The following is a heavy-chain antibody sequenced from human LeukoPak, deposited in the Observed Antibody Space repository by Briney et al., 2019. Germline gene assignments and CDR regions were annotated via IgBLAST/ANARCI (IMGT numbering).Heavy chain of an antibody. Sequence: GGSLRLSCAASGFTFSSYAMSWVRQAPGKGLEWVSAISGSGGSTYYADSVKGRFTISRDNSKNTLYLQMNSLRAEDTAVYYCARHIVATIYYYYYYMDVWGKGTTVTISS. V-gene: IGHV3-23*01. CDR2: ISGSGGST. CDR3: ARHIVATIYYYYYYMDV. CDR1: GFTFSSYA. D-gene: IGHD5-12*01. J-gene: IGHJ6*03.